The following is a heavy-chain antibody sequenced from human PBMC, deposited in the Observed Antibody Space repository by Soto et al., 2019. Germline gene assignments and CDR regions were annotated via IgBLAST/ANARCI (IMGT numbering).Heavy chain of an antibody. V-gene: IGHV3-7*04. J-gene: IGHJ6*02. CDR3: ARFYYDSSGYLPSPYYYYYGMDV. CDR2: IKQDGSEK. Sequence: PGGSLRLSCAASGFTFSSEWMSWVRQAPGKGLEWVANIKQDGSEKYYVDSVKGRFTISRDNAKNSLYLQMNSLRAEDTAVYYCARFYYDSSGYLPSPYYYYYGMDVWGQGTTVTVSS. D-gene: IGHD3-22*01. CDR1: GFTFSSEW.